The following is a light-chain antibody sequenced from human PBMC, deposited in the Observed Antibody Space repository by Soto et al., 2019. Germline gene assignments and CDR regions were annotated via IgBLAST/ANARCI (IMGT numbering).Light chain of an antibody. Sequence: QSVLTQPPSASGTPGQRVTISCSGSGSNIGSNYVYWYQQFPATAPKLLIYTNNQRPSGVPDRFSGSKSGTSASLAISGLRSEDEADYYCAAWDDSLSGVLFGGGTQLTVL. CDR1: GSNIGSNY. CDR2: TNN. CDR3: AAWDDSLSGVL. J-gene: IGLJ2*01. V-gene: IGLV1-47*02.